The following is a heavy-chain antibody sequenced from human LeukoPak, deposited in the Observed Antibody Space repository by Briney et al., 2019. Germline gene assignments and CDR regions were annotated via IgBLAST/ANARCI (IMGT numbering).Heavy chain of an antibody. V-gene: IGHV3-23*01. Sequence: GGSLRLSCAASGFTFSSHAMSWVRQAPGKGPEWVSSISGSGGSTYYADSVKGRFTISRDNSKNTLYLQMNSLRAEDTAVYSCAKDRHDRESGGYVWLGDWGQGTLITVSS. CDR3: AKDRHDRESGGYVWLGD. D-gene: IGHD3-22*01. CDR2: ISGSGGST. CDR1: GFTFSSHA. J-gene: IGHJ4*02.